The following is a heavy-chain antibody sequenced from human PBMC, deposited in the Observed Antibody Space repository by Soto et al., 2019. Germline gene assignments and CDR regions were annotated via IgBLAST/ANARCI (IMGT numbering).Heavy chain of an antibody. CDR3: AYSTGWYRHDV. CDR2: IFHSGDT. Sequence: QVQLLESGPGLVKSSGTLSLTCAVSGDSISNSRWWTWVRQPPGKGLEWIGDIFHSGDTNYNPSLKSRVFISVDKSQNQFSLKVSSVTAADTAVYYCAYSTGWYRHDVWGQGTLVTVSS. CDR1: GDSISNSRW. V-gene: IGHV4-4*02. D-gene: IGHD6-19*01. J-gene: IGHJ3*01.